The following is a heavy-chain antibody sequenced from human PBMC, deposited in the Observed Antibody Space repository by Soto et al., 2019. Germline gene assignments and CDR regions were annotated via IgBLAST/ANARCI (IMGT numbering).Heavy chain of an antibody. D-gene: IGHD3-16*01. CDR3: TALCTVMITSDP. CDR2: IKTISSGGST. V-gene: IGHV3-15*07. J-gene: IGHJ5*02. Sequence: EVQLVASGGGLVKPGGSLRLSCAASGFIFSDAYLNWVRQAPGKGLEWVGRIKTISSGGSTDYAARVKGRFTISRDESKGTVYLHMDSLKTEDTAVYYCTALCTVMITSDPWGQGTLVTVSS. CDR1: GFIFSDAY.